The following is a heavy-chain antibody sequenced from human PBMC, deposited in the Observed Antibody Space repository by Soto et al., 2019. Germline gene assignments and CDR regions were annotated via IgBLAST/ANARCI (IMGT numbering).Heavy chain of an antibody. D-gene: IGHD3-3*01. V-gene: IGHV3-30*18. J-gene: IGHJ4*02. Sequence: GGSLRLSCAASGFTFSSYGMHWVRQAPGKGLEWVAVISYDGSNKYYADSVKGRFTISRDNSKNTLYLQMNSLRAEDTAVYYCAKRSYEEWLEFDYWGQGTLVTVSS. CDR3: AKRSYEEWLEFDY. CDR1: GFTFSSYG. CDR2: ISYDGSNK.